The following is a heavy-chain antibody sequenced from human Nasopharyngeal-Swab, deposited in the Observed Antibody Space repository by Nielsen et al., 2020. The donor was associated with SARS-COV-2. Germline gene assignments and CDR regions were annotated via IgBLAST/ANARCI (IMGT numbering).Heavy chain of an antibody. Sequence: GESLKISRAASGFTFNNYNFNWVRQAPGKGLEWVSSISSSSSYIYYADSVKGRFTISRDNAKNSLYLQMNSLRAEDTAVYYCAKRRSNDNYGMDVWGQGTTVTVSS. CDR1: GFTFNNYN. J-gene: IGHJ6*02. D-gene: IGHD2-8*01. V-gene: IGHV3-21*01. CDR2: ISSSSSYI. CDR3: AKRRSNDNYGMDV.